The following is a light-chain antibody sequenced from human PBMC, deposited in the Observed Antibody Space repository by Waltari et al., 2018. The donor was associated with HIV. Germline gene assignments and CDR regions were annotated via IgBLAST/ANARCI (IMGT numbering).Light chain of an antibody. CDR1: QSVSAK. J-gene: IGKJ2*01. Sequence: EIVMTQSPATLSVSPGQRVTLSCRASQSVSAKVAWYQQRPGQAPRLLIYDAATRPSGGPARFSGSGSGTEFTLTISSLQSEDFATYFCQQYNKGPRGNTFGQGTKLEIK. CDR3: QQYNKGPRGNT. CDR2: DAA. V-gene: IGKV3-15*01.